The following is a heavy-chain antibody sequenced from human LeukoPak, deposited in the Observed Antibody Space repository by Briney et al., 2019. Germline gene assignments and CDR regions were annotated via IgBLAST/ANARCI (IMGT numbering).Heavy chain of an antibody. CDR2: ISGNGGST. D-gene: IGHD5-12*01. V-gene: IGHV3-23*01. Sequence: PGGSLRLSCAASGFTFSTYAMTWVRQAPGKGPEWVSAISGNGGSTYYADSVKGRFTISRDNSKNTLYLQMNSLRAEDTAVYYCARDGYSGNGFEGLDYWGQGTLVTVSS. CDR1: GFTFSTYA. CDR3: ARDGYSGNGFEGLDY. J-gene: IGHJ4*02.